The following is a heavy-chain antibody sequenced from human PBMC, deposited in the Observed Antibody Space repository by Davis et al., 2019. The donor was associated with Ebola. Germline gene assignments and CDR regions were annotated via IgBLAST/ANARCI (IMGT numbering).Heavy chain of an antibody. CDR2: ISGSGGST. D-gene: IGHD3-10*01. J-gene: IGHJ3*02. CDR1: GFTFSSYA. CDR3: AKEWFGELALTPDAFDI. V-gene: IGHV3-23*01. Sequence: PGGSLRLSCAASGFTFSSYAMSWVRQAPGKGLEWVSAISGSGGSTYYADSVKGRFTISRDNSKNTLYLQMNSLRAEDTAVYYCAKEWFGELALTPDAFDIWGQGTMVTVSS.